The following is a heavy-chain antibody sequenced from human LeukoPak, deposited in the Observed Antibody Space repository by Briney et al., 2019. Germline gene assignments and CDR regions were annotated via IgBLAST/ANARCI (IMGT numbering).Heavy chain of an antibody. V-gene: IGHV3-15*01. CDR2: IKSKTDGGTT. J-gene: IGHJ1*01. D-gene: IGHD1-26*01. CDR1: GFTFSNAW. CDR3: ARSVGAARAEYFQH. Sequence: PGGSLRLSCAASGFTFSNAWMSWVRQAPGKGLEWVGRIKSKTDGGTTDYAAPVKGRFTISRDNAKNSLYLQMNSLRAEDTAVYYCARSVGAARAEYFQHWGQGTLVTVSS.